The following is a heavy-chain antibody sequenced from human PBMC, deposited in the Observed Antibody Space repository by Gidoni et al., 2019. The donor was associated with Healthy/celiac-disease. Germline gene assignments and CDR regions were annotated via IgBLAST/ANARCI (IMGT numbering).Heavy chain of an antibody. J-gene: IGHJ4*02. D-gene: IGHD3-10*01. V-gene: IGHV4-34*01. CDR3: ASEDYGSGSPIDY. Sequence: QVQLQQWGAGLLKPSATLSLTCAVYGWSFSGYYWSWIRQPPGKGVEWIGEINHSGSTTYNPSLKSRVTISVDTSKNQFSLKLSSVTAADTAVYYCASEDYGSGSPIDYWGQGTLVTVSS. CDR1: GWSFSGYY. CDR2: INHSGST.